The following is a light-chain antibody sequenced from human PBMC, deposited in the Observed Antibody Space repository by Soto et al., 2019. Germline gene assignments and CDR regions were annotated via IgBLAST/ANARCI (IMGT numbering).Light chain of an antibody. J-gene: IGLJ3*02. CDR3: CSYAGSGTL. V-gene: IGLV2-23*02. Sequence: QSALTQPASVSGSPGQSITISCTGTSSDVGTYNLVSWYQQHPGKAPKLMIYEVTKRPSGVSFRFSGSKFGNTASLTISGLQAEDEADYYCCSYAGSGTLFGGGTKLTVL. CDR1: SSDVGTYNL. CDR2: EVT.